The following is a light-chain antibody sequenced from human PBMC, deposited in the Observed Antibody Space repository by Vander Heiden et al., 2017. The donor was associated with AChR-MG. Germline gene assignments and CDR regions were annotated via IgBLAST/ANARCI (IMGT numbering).Light chain of an antibody. CDR1: SANIGSNT. CDR3: AAGDDSLNGVV. J-gene: IGLJ2*01. V-gene: IGLV1-44*01. Sequence: SPLPQPPSASGTPGQRGTVTCSGSSANIGSNTVNWYQQLPGTAPKLLIYSNSQRPSGVPDRFSGSKSGTSASLAISGLQSEDEADYYCAAGDDSLNGVVFGGGTKLTVL. CDR2: SNS.